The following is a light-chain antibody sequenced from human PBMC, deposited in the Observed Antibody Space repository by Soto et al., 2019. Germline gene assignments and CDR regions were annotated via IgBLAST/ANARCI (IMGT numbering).Light chain of an antibody. V-gene: IGKV1-8*01. CDR3: QQYSSHAT. Sequence: AIRMTQSPSSLSASTGDRVTITCRASQDVSGYVAWYQQKPGKPPRLLIYAASTLQTGVPSRSSGSGSGTDFTLTITCLQSEDYATYYCQQYSSHATFGQGTKVDIK. CDR1: QDVSGY. J-gene: IGKJ1*01. CDR2: AAS.